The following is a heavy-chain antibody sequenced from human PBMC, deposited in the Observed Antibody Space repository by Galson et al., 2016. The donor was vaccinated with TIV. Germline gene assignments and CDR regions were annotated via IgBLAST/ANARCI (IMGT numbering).Heavy chain of an antibody. J-gene: IGHJ3*02. CDR2: ITSKTYGATT. CDR1: GFTFGHYA. D-gene: IGHD3-10*01. V-gene: IGHV3-49*03. Sequence: SLRLSCAASGFTFGHYAVNWFRQAPGKGLEWVGFITSKTYGATTEYAASVKGRFTISRDDSRNISYLQMNSLKTEDTAVYYCTRTARSSTRNACDIWGQGTVVTVSS. CDR3: TRTARSSTRNACDI.